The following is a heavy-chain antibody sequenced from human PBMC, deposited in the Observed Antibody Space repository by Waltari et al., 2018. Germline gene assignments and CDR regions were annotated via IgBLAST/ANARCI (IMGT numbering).Heavy chain of an antibody. CDR1: GFTFNNYA. CDR3: AKGSPSSYSSGFS. D-gene: IGHD6-19*01. V-gene: IGHV3-30*18. J-gene: IGHJ5*02. CDR2: VSADGSTK. Sequence: QVQLVESGGGVVQPGRSLRLSCAASGFTFNNYAMHWVRQAPGKGLELVAVVSADGSTKYYADSVKGRFTVSRDSSQNTLYLQMDSLRPEDTSMYYCAKGSPSSYSSGFSWGRGTLVTVSS.